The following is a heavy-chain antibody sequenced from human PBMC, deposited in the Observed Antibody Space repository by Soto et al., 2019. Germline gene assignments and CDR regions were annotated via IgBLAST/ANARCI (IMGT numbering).Heavy chain of an antibody. J-gene: IGHJ6*02. Sequence: GGSLRLSXAASGFTFSDHYMDWVRQAPGKGLEWVGRTRNKANSYTTEYAASVKGRFTISRDDSKNSLYLQMNSLKTEDTAVYYCPRLTTVTPNAYYYGMDVWGQGTTVTVSS. CDR2: TRNKANSYTT. D-gene: IGHD4-17*01. CDR3: PRLTTVTPNAYYYGMDV. CDR1: GFTFSDHY. V-gene: IGHV3-72*01.